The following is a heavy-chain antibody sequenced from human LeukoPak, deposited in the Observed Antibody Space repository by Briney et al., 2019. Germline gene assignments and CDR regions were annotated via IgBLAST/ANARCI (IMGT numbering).Heavy chain of an antibody. CDR3: ARVRGVVVPAHLYFDY. D-gene: IGHD2-2*01. J-gene: IGHJ4*02. CDR2: IIPIFGTA. CDR1: GGTFISYA. V-gene: IGHV1-69*13. Sequence: GASVTVSCKASGGTFISYAISWVRQAPGQGLEWMGGIIPIFGTANYAQKFQGRVTITADESTSTAYMELSSLRSEDTAVYYCARVRGVVVPAHLYFDYWGQGTLVTVSS.